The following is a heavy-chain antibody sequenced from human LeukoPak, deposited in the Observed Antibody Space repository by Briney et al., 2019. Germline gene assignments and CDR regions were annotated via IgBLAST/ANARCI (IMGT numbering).Heavy chain of an antibody. Sequence: GGSLRLSCTASGFTFTTYAMGWVRQSPGKGLEWVSSISGGGGGTYYAEFVKGRFTISRDNSKNTLYLQMNSLRAEDTAVYYCAKFYDILTGYFDHWGQGTLVTVSS. CDR3: AKFYDILTGYFDH. CDR1: GFTFTTYA. V-gene: IGHV3-23*01. CDR2: ISGGGGGT. J-gene: IGHJ4*02. D-gene: IGHD3-9*01.